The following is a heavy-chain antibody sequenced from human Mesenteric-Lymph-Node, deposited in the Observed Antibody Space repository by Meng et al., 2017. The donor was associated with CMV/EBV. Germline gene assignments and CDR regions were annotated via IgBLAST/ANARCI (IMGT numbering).Heavy chain of an antibody. Sequence: KASGYTFTSYGISWVRQAPGKGLEWMGWISAYNGNTNYAQKLQGRVTMTTDTSTSTAYMELRSLRSDDTAVYYCAKIAAAGMAYFQHWGQGTLVTVSS. CDR2: ISAYNGNT. V-gene: IGHV1-18*01. CDR1: GYTFTSYG. D-gene: IGHD6-13*01. J-gene: IGHJ1*01. CDR3: AKIAAAGMAYFQH.